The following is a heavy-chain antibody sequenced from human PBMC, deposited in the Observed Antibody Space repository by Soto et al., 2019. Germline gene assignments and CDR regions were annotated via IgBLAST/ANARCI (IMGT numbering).Heavy chain of an antibody. CDR3: ARQRPTDGRWEFANYYGMDV. D-gene: IGHD1-26*01. CDR1: GGSFSAYY. CDR2: IIHSEST. Sequence: ETLSLTCAVYGGSFSAYYWSWVRQPPGKGLEWIGEIIHSESTKYNPSLKSRVTISVDTSKNQFSLKLSSVTAADTAVYYCARQRPTDGRWEFANYYGMDVWGQGTPVTVSS. J-gene: IGHJ6*02. V-gene: IGHV4-34*12.